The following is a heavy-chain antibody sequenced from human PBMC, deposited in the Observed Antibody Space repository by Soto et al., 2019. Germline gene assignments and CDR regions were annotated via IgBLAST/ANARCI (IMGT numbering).Heavy chain of an antibody. CDR2: IKQDGSEK. D-gene: IGHD6-13*01. Sequence: EVQLVESGGGLVQPGGSLRLSCAASGFTFSSYWMSWVRQAPGEGLEWVANIKQDGSEKYYVDSVKGRFTISRDNAKNSLYLQMNSLRAEDTAVYYCARDVRIAAAFGWFDPWGQGTLVTVSS. CDR1: GFTFSSYW. CDR3: ARDVRIAAAFGWFDP. V-gene: IGHV3-7*03. J-gene: IGHJ5*02.